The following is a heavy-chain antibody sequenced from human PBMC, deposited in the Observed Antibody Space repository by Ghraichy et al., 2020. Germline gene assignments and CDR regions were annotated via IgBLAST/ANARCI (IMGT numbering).Heavy chain of an antibody. V-gene: IGHV3-49*03. CDR2: IRSKAYGGTT. CDR1: GFTFGDYA. Sequence: GGSLRLSCTASGFTFGDYAMSWFRQAPGKGLEWVGFIRSKAYGGTTEYAASVKGRFTISRDDSKSIAYLQMNSLKTEDTAVYYYTRGGYSSSWWAGYWGQGTLVTVSS. J-gene: IGHJ4*02. D-gene: IGHD6-13*01. CDR3: TRGGYSSSWWAGY.